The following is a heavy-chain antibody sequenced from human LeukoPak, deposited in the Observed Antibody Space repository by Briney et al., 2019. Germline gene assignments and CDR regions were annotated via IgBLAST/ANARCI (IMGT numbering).Heavy chain of an antibody. D-gene: IGHD5-24*01. CDR3: ARDSSPNRDGYNYWFDP. J-gene: IGHJ5*02. V-gene: IGHV1-69*05. CDR2: IIPIFGTA. CDR1: GGTFSSYA. Sequence: SVKVSCKASGGTFSSYAISWVRQAPGQGLEWMGGIIPIFGTANYARKFQGRVTITTDESTSTAYMELSSLRSEDTAVYYCARDSSPNRDGYNYWFDPWGQGTLVTVSS.